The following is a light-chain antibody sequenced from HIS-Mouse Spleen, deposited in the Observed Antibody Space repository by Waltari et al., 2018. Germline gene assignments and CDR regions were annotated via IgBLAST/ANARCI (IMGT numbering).Light chain of an antibody. CDR1: ALPKQY. V-gene: IGLV3-25*03. J-gene: IGLJ3*02. Sequence: SYELTQPPSVSVSPGQTARITCSGDALPKQYAYWYQQKPGQAPVLVIYKDSERPSGIPGLCSGSSSGTTVTLTISGVQAEDEADYYCQSADSSGTYQVFGGGTKLTVL. CDR2: KDS. CDR3: QSADSSGTYQV.